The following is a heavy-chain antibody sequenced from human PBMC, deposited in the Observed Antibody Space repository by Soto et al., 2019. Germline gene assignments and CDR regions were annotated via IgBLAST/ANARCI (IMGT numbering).Heavy chain of an antibody. V-gene: IGHV4-4*07. CDR2: IYASGST. D-gene: IGHD2-2*01. CDR3: ARACSSTSCYDVFDY. CDR1: DGSLSSSY. J-gene: IGHJ4*02. Sequence: SETLSLTCTVSDGSLSSSYWSWIRQPSGKGLEWIGRIYASGSTNYNPSLKSRVTMSVDTSKNQFSLKLRSVTAADTAVYYCARACSSTSCYDVFDYWGQGTLVTVSS.